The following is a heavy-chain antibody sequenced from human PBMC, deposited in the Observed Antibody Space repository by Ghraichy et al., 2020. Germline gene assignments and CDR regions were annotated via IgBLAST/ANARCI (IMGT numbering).Heavy chain of an antibody. CDR3: AKVLQTFITGTTVDY. V-gene: IGHV3-23*01. J-gene: IGHJ4*02. CDR1: GFTFSSYA. Sequence: GGSLRLSCAASGFTFSSYAMSWVRQAPGKGLEWVSAISGSGGGTYYADSVKGRFTISRDNSKNTVYLQMNSLRAEDTAVYYCAKVLQTFITGTTVDYWGQGTLVTVSS. CDR2: ISGSGGGT. D-gene: IGHD1-20*01.